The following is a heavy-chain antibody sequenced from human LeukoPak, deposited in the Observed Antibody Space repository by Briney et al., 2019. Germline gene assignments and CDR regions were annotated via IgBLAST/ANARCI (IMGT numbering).Heavy chain of an antibody. J-gene: IGHJ4*02. CDR1: GFTFSSYS. V-gene: IGHV3-21*01. Sequence: PGGSLRLSCAASGFTFSSYSMTWVRQAPGKGLEWVSSISSSSSYIYYADSVKGRFTISRDNAKNSLYLQMNSLRAEDTAVYYCARDLDGYYDSSGYFDYWGQGTLVTVSS. D-gene: IGHD3-22*01. CDR2: ISSSSSYI. CDR3: ARDLDGYYDSSGYFDY.